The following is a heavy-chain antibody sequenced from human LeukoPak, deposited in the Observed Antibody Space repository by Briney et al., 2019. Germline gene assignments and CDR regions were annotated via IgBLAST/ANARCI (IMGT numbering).Heavy chain of an antibody. V-gene: IGHV3-48*03. CDR2: ISSSGSTI. Sequence: PGGSLRLSCAASGFTFSSYEMNWVRQAPGKGLEWVSYISSSGSTIYYGYSVKGRFTISRDNAKNSLYLQMNSLRAEDTAVYYCARELLASFDPWGQGTLVTVSS. D-gene: IGHD2-15*01. CDR3: ARELLASFDP. CDR1: GFTFSSYE. J-gene: IGHJ5*02.